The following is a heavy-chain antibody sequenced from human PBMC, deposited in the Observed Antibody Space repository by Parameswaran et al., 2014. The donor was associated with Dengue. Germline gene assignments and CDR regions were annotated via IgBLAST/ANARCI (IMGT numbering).Heavy chain of an antibody. CDR2: IYDAGTT. CDR3: ARRHVLVMQPE. Sequence: WIRQPPGKGLEWIGSIYDAGTTYYNPYFKSRATISVDVSMNQFSLRLTSVTATDSAVYYCARRHVLVMQPEWGPGILVTVSS. J-gene: IGHJ4*02. V-gene: IGHV4-39*01. D-gene: IGHD3-16*01.